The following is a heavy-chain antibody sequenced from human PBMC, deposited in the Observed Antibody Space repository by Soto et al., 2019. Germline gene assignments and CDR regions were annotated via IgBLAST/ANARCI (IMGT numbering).Heavy chain of an antibody. V-gene: IGHV4-59*01. CDR1: GGSISSYY. D-gene: IGHD3-22*01. CDR2: IYYSGST. CDR3: ARRDYYDSSGYDRLGDAFDI. J-gene: IGHJ3*02. Sequence: LSLTCTVSGGSISSYYWSWIRQPPGKGLEWIGYIYYSGSTNYNPSLKSRVTISVDTSKNQFSLKLSSVTAADTAVYYCARRDYYDSSGYDRLGDAFDIWGQGTMVT.